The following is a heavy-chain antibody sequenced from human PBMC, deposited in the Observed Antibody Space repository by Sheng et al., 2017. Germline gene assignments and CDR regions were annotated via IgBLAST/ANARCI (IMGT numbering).Heavy chain of an antibody. D-gene: IGHD2-2*02. Sequence: QVQLQQWGAGLLKPSETLSLTCAVYGGSFSGYYWSWIRQPPGKGLEWIGEINHSGSTNYNPSLKSRVTISVDTSKNQFSLKLSSVTAADTAVYYCARLLVVPAAIDYWGQGTLSPSPQ. J-gene: IGHJ4*02. CDR1: GGSFSGYY. V-gene: IGHV4-34*01. CDR3: ARLLVVPAAIDY. CDR2: INHSGST.